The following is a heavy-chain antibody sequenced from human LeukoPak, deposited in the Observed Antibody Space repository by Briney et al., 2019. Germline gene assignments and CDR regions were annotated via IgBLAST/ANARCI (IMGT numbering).Heavy chain of an antibody. Sequence: SVKVSCKASGGTFSSYAISWVRQAPGQGLEWMGRIIPIFGTANYAQKFQGRVTITTDESTSTAYMELSSLRSEDTAVYYCARERTTYYCDSSGYPGEGWGQGTLVTVSS. V-gene: IGHV1-69*05. J-gene: IGHJ4*02. CDR1: GGTFSSYA. CDR3: ARERTTYYCDSSGYPGEG. D-gene: IGHD3-22*01. CDR2: IIPIFGTA.